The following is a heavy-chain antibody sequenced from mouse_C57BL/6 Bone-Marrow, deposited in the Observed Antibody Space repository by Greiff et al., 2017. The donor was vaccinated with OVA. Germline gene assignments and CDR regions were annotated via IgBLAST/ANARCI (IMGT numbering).Heavy chain of an antibody. CDR2: IHPNSGST. J-gene: IGHJ3*01. CDR3: ARGGPGRDSSGYMAWFAY. CDR1: GYTFTSYW. Sequence: QVQLKESGAELVKPGASVKLSCKASGYTFTSYWMHWVKQRPGQGLEWIGIIHPNSGSTNYNEKFKSKATLPVDKSSSTAYMQLSSLTSEDSAVYYCARGGPGRDSSGYMAWFAYWGQGTLVTVSA. D-gene: IGHD3-2*02. V-gene: IGHV1-64*01.